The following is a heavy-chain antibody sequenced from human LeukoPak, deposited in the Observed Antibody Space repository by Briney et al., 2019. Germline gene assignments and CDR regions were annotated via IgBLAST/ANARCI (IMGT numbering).Heavy chain of an antibody. D-gene: IGHD1-26*01. V-gene: IGHV4-39*07. CDR2: IYYSGST. CDR1: GGSISSSSYY. J-gene: IGHJ6*03. Sequence: SETLSLTCTVSGGSISSSSYYWGWIRQPPGKGLEWIGSIYYSGSTYYNPSLKSRVTISVDTSKNQFSLKLSSVTAADTAVYYCARAQWELQYYYYYYKDVWGKGTTVTVSS. CDR3: ARAQWELQYYYYYYKDV.